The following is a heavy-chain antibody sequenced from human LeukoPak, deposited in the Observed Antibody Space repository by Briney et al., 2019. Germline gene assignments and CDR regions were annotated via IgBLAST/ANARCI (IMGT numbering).Heavy chain of an antibody. CDR1: GFTFSSYG. D-gene: IGHD3-22*01. J-gene: IGHJ4*02. CDR3: AKDYGSSGLDY. Sequence: GGSLRLSCAASGFTFSSYGMHRDRQAPGKGLEWVAVISYDGSNKYYADSVKGRFTISRDNSKNTLYLQMNSLRAEDTAVYYCAKDYGSSGLDYWGQGTLVTVSS. CDR2: ISYDGSNK. V-gene: IGHV3-30*18.